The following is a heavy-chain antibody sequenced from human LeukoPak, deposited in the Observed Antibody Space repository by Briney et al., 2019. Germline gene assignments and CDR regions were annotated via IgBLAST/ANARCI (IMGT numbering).Heavy chain of an antibody. D-gene: IGHD3-3*01. J-gene: IGHJ6*03. CDR1: GFTFSSYW. CDR3: ARGAGPYYDFWSGPNYYYYMDV. Sequence: GGSLRLSCAASGFTFSSYWMSWVRQAPGKGLEWVANIKQDGSEKYYVDSVKGRFTISRDNAKNSLYLQMNSLRAEDTAVYYCARGAGPYYDFWSGPNYYYYMDVWGKGTTVTVSS. V-gene: IGHV3-7*01. CDR2: IKQDGSEK.